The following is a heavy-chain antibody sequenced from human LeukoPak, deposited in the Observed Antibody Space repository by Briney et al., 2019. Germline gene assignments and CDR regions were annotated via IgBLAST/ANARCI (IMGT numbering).Heavy chain of an antibody. CDR2: ISWNSGSI. Sequence: GGSLRLSCAASGFTFDDYAMHWVRQAPGKGLEWVSGISWNSGSIGYADSVKGRFTISRDNAKNSLYLQMNSLRADDTAVYYCARVASSLFDYWGQGTLVTVSS. CDR3: ARVASSLFDY. J-gene: IGHJ4*02. V-gene: IGHV3-9*01. D-gene: IGHD6-13*01. CDR1: GFTFDDYA.